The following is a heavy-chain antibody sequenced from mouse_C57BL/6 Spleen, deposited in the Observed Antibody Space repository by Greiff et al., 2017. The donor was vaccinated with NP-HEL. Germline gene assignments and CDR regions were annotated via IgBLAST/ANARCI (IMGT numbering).Heavy chain of an antibody. CDR1: GYTFTDYY. CDR3: ARSGLLLRGEGYFDV. V-gene: IGHV1-84*01. CDR2: IYPGSGNT. Sequence: LVESGPELVKPGASVKISCKASGYTFTDYYINWVKQRPGQGLEWIGWIYPGSGNTKYNEKFKGKATLTVDTSSSTAYMQLSSLTSEDSAVYFCARSGLLLRGEGYFDVWGTGTTVTVSS. J-gene: IGHJ1*03. D-gene: IGHD1-1*01.